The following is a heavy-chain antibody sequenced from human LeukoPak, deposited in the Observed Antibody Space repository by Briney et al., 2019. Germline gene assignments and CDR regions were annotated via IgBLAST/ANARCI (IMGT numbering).Heavy chain of an antibody. J-gene: IGHJ4*02. Sequence: KPGGSLRLSWAASGFPFSNAWMSWVRQAPGKGLEWVGRIKSISDGGTTDYAAPVKGRFTVSRDDSKNTLYLQMNSLKTEDTAVYYCTTDEGYWGQGTLVTVSS. V-gene: IGHV3-15*01. CDR1: GFPFSNAW. CDR3: TTDEGY. CDR2: IKSISDGGTT.